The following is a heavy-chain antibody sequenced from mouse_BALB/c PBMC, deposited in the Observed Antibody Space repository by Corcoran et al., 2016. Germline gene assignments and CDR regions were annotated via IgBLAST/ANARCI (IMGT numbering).Heavy chain of an antibody. J-gene: IGHJ1*01. CDR3: ARWDWYCDV. V-gene: IGHV14-3*02. Sequence: ESQLQQSGAELVKPGASVKLSCTASGFNITDTYMHWVKQRPEQGLEWIGRIDPANGNTKYDPKFQGKATITADTSSNTAYLQLSSLTSEDTAVYYCARWDWYCDVWGAGTTVTVSS. CDR2: IDPANGNT. CDR1: GFNITDTY.